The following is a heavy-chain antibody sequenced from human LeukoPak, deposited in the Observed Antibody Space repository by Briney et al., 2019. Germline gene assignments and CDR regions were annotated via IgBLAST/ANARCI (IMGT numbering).Heavy chain of an antibody. Sequence: ASVKVSCTASGGTFSSYAISWVRQAPGQGLEWMGRIIPILGIANYAQKFQGRVTITADKSTSTAYMELSSLRSEDTAVYYCAREEGYYYDSSGYSWFDPWGQGTLVTVSS. CDR3: AREEGYYYDSSGYSWFDP. J-gene: IGHJ5*02. V-gene: IGHV1-69*04. CDR2: IIPILGIA. D-gene: IGHD3-22*01. CDR1: GGTFSSYA.